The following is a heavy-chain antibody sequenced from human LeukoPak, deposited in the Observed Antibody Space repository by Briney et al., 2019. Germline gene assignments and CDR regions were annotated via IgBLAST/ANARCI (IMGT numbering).Heavy chain of an antibody. CDR1: GFTFSTYT. D-gene: IGHD4-17*01. CDR2: ISGSADYT. CDR3: AKEVLDYESPYWHFDL. V-gene: IGHV3-23*01. Sequence: GGSLRLSCAASGFTFSTYTMSWVRQASGKGLEWVSAISGSADYTYYADSVKGQFTISRDNSKSTLYLQMNSLRAEDTAVYYCAKEVLDYESPYWHFDLWGRGTLVTVSS. J-gene: IGHJ2*01.